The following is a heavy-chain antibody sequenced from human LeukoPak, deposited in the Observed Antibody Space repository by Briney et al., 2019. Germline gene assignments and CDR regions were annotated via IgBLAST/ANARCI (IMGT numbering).Heavy chain of an antibody. CDR3: ASTEKGPRYFDWLLYPDHFDY. V-gene: IGHV3-9*01. CDR2: ISWNSGTI. Sequence: GGSLRLSCAASGFTFNDYAMHWVRQAPGKGLDWVSGISWNSGTIYYADSVKGRFTISRDNAKNSLYLQMNSLRAEATAVYYCASTEKGPRYFDWLLYPDHFDYWGQGTLVTVSS. D-gene: IGHD3-9*01. J-gene: IGHJ4*02. CDR1: GFTFNDYA.